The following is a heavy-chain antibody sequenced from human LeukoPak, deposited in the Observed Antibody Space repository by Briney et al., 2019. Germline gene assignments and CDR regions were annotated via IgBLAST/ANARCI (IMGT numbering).Heavy chain of an antibody. V-gene: IGHV1-24*01. CDR3: ASQQGGSFAFEY. CDR2: FDLEDGET. D-gene: IGHD1-26*01. Sequence: GASVKVSCKISGSTVTELSIHWVRQAPGKGLQWMGSFDLEDGETFYEEKFEGSVTMTEDSSRDTAYMELSTLRTEDTAIYYCASQQGGSFAFEYWGQGTLVTVSS. J-gene: IGHJ4*02. CDR1: GSTVTELS.